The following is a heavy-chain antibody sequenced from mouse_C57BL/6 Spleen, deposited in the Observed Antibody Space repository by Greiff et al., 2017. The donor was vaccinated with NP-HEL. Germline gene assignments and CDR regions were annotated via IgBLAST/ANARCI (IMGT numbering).Heavy chain of an antibody. CDR3: ARPDYYGSSAWFAY. J-gene: IGHJ3*01. V-gene: IGHV5-17*01. CDR1: GFTFSDYG. D-gene: IGHD1-1*01. Sequence: DVQLQESGGGLVKPGGSLKLSCAASGFTFSDYGMHWVRQAPEKGLEWVAYISSGSSTIYYADTVKGRFTISRDNAKNTLFLQMTSLRSEDTAMYYCARPDYYGSSAWFAYWGQGTLVTVSA. CDR2: ISSGSSTI.